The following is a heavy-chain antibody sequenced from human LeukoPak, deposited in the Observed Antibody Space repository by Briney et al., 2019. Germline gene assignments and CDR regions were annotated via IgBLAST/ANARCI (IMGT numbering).Heavy chain of an antibody. V-gene: IGHV3-30*02. CDR2: IRYDGSNK. CDR1: GFTFSSYG. CDR3: AKDPGRVGASPFDY. Sequence: GGSLRLSCAASGFTFSSYGMHWVRQAPGKGLDWVAFIRYDGSNKYYADSVKGRFTISRDNSKNTLYLQMNSLRAEDTAVYYCAKDPGRVGASPFDYWGQGTLVTVAS. D-gene: IGHD1-26*01. J-gene: IGHJ4*02.